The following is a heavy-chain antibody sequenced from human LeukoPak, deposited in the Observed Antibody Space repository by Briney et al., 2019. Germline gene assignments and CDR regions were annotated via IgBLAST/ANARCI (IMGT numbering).Heavy chain of an antibody. J-gene: IGHJ4*02. CDR2: VSYDGSNK. D-gene: IGHD4-11*01. V-gene: IGHV3-30*18. CDR1: GFTFGRYG. CDR3: AKGGHYSFFDY. Sequence: QAGGSLRLSCAASGFTFGRYGMHWVRQAPGKGLEWVAVVSYDGSNKYYAASVKGRFTISRDNSKNTHYLQMSSLRAEDTGIYYCAKGGHYSFFDYWGQGTLVTVSS.